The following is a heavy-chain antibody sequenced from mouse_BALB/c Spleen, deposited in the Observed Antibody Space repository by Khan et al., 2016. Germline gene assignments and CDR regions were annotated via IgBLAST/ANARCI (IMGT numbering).Heavy chain of an antibody. CDR3: AGLWLRRGDPY. J-gene: IGHJ3*01. V-gene: IGHV2-2*02. CDR2: IWTGGST. CDR1: GFSLTTYG. Sequence: QVQLKQSGPGLVQPSQSLSITCTVSGFSLTTYGVHWVRQSPGKGLEWLGVIWTGGSTNYNAAFISRLSISKDNCKSQVFFKMNSLQANDTAIYYCAGLWLRRGDPYWGQGTLVTVSA. D-gene: IGHD2-2*01.